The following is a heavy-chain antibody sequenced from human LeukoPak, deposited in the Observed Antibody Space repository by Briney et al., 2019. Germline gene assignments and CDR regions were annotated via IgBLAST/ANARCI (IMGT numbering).Heavy chain of an antibody. V-gene: IGHV4-59*01. CDR3: ARVLGRPPVVATIDY. CDR1: GGSISSYY. D-gene: IGHD5-12*01. CDR2: IYYSGST. Sequence: SETLSLTCTVSGGSISSYYWSWIRQPPGKGLEWIGYIYYSGSTNYNPSLKSRVTISVDTSKNQFSLKLSSVTAADTAAYYCARVLGRPPVVATIDYWGQGTLVTVSS. J-gene: IGHJ4*02.